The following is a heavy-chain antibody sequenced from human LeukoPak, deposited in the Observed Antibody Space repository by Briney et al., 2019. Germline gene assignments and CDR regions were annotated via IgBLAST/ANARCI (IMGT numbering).Heavy chain of an antibody. J-gene: IGHJ6*04. CDR3: AKEVVVGATGGYYGMDV. D-gene: IGHD2-15*01. CDR1: GFTFRRYA. V-gene: IGHV3-23*01. Sequence: GGSLRLSCASSGFTFRRYAMRWVRQARAKGLEWVSAISGSGGSTYYADSVKGRFNISRDNSKNTLHLQMNSLRAEDTAVYYCAKEVVVGATGGYYGMDVWGEGTTVTVSS. CDR2: ISGSGGST.